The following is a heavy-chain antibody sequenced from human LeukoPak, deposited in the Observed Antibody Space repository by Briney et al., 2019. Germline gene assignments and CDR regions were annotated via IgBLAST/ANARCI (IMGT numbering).Heavy chain of an antibody. CDR3: ARASYYGSVRFDY. Sequence: SETLSLTCTVSGGSISSGGYYWSWIRQHPGKGLEWIGYIYYSGCTYYNPSLKSRVTISVDTSKNQFSLKLSSVTAADTAVYYCARASYYGSVRFDYWGQGTLVTVSS. CDR2: IYYSGCT. J-gene: IGHJ4*02. V-gene: IGHV4-31*03. CDR1: GGSISSGGYY. D-gene: IGHD3-10*01.